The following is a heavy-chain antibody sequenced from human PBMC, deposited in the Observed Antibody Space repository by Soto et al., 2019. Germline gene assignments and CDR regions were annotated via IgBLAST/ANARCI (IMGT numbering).Heavy chain of an antibody. J-gene: IGHJ6*02. Sequence: ASVKVSCKASGGTFSSYTISWVRQAPGQGLEWMGWIIPNNGITNYAQKLQGRVTMTTDTSTSTAYMELRSLRSDDTAVYYCARGRRYYDSSGYYYYYYGMDVWGQGTTVTVSS. V-gene: IGHV1-18*01. CDR3: ARGRRYYDSSGYYYYYYGMDV. CDR2: IIPNNGIT. D-gene: IGHD3-22*01. CDR1: GGTFSSYT.